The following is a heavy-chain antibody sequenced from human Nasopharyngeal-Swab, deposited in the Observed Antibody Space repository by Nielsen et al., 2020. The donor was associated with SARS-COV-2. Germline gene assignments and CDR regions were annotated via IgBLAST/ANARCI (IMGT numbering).Heavy chain of an antibody. CDR1: GGSFSSYY. Sequence: SETLSLTCAVYGGSFSSYYWSWIRQPPGKGLEWIGYIYYSGSTNYNPSFKSRVTISVDTSKNQFSLKLSSVTAADTAVYYCARGDYYDSTFDYWGQGTLVTVSS. CDR2: IYYSGST. D-gene: IGHD3-22*01. V-gene: IGHV4-59*13. J-gene: IGHJ4*02. CDR3: ARGDYYDSTFDY.